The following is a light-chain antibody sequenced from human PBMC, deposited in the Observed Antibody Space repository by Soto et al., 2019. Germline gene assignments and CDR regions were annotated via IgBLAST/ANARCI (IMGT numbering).Light chain of an antibody. CDR1: QSVTIS. V-gene: IGKV3-15*01. CDR3: QQYNGWPRT. J-gene: IGKJ2*01. CDR2: GAS. Sequence: EIVMTQSPATLSVSPGERATLSCRASQSVTISLAWYQQKPGQAPTLLIYGASTRATGTPVRCSGSGSGTEFTLTISSLQSEDFAVYYCQQYNGWPRTLGQGTNLEIK.